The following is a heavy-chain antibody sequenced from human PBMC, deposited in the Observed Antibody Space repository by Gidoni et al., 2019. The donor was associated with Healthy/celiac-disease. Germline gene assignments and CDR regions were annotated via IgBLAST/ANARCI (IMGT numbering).Heavy chain of an antibody. CDR2: GST. D-gene: IGHD3-22*01. CDR3: ARVGYYYDSSGHDAFDI. V-gene: IGHV4-59*01. J-gene: IGHJ3*02. Sequence: GSTNYNPSLKSRVTISVDTSKNQFSLKLSSVTAADTAVYYCARVGYYYDSSGHDAFDIWGQGTMVTVSS.